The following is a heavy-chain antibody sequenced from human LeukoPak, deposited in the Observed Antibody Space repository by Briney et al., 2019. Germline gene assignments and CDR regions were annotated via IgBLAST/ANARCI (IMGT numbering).Heavy chain of an antibody. CDR3: ARDNGFWSGYYPDY. V-gene: IGHV3-48*04. D-gene: IGHD3-3*01. Sequence: GGSLRLSCAASGSTFSSYSMSWVRQAPGKGLEWVSYISSSSSTIYYADSVKGRFTISRDNAKNSLYLQMNSLRAEDTAVYYCARDNGFWSGYYPDYWGQGTLVTVSS. CDR1: GSTFSSYS. CDR2: ISSSSSTI. J-gene: IGHJ4*02.